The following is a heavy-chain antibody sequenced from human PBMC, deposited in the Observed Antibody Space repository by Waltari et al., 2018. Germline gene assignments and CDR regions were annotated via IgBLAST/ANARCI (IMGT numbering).Heavy chain of an antibody. CDR1: GGSISSGDYY. J-gene: IGHJ4*02. Sequence: GPGLVKPSQTLSLTCTVSGGSISSGDYYWSWIRQPPGKGLEWIGYIYYSGSTYYNPSLKSRVTISVDTSKNQFSLKLSSGTAADTAVYYCAREDYGEGQCDYWGQGTLVTVSS. D-gene: IGHD4-17*01. CDR2: IYYSGST. CDR3: AREDYGEGQCDY. V-gene: IGHV4-30-4*08.